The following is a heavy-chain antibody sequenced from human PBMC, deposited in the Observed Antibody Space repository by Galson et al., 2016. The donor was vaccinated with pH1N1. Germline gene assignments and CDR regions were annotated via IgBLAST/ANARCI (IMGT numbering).Heavy chain of an antibody. CDR3: AKEAGYSNSWDY. CDR1: GYTFSDYY. D-gene: IGHD4-11*01. J-gene: IGHJ4*02. V-gene: IGHV1-2*06. CDR2: INPHNGVT. Sequence: SVKASCKASGYTFSDYYIHWARQAPGQGLEWMGRINPHNGVTDFAQKFQGRVTMTRDKSISTAYMELRSLTSDDTAIYYCAKEAGYSNSWDYWGQGTLVSVSS.